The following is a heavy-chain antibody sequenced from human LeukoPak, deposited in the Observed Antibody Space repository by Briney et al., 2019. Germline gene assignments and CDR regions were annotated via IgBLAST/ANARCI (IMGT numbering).Heavy chain of an antibody. J-gene: IGHJ4*02. Sequence: GWSLRLSCAASGFTFSRNGMHWVRQAPGKGLEWVAVISYDGSDKYYADSVKGRFTISRDNSKNTLYLQMNSLRAEDTAVYYCAKDLSAGWSLDYWGQGTLVTVSS. V-gene: IGHV3-30*18. D-gene: IGHD6-19*01. CDR2: ISYDGSDK. CDR3: AKDLSAGWSLDY. CDR1: GFTFSRNG.